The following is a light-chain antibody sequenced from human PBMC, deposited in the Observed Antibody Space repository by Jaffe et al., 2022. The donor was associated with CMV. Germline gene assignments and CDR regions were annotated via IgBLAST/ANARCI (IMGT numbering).Light chain of an antibody. J-gene: IGLJ2*01. CDR3: QVWDRSSDHPV. CDR1: NIGSKS. V-gene: IGLV3-21*04. Sequence: SYVLTQPPSVSLAPGKTARVTCGGNNIGSKSVHWYQQKPGQAPVLVIDYDSDRPSGIPERFSGSNSGNTATLTISRVEAGDEADYYCQVWDRSSDHPVFGGGTKLTVL. CDR2: YDS.